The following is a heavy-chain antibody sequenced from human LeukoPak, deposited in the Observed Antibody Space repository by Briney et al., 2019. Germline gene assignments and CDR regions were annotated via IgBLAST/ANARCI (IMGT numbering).Heavy chain of an antibody. CDR2: ISSTGGTT. J-gene: IGHJ4*02. D-gene: IGHD3-22*01. Sequence: GGSLRLSCVASGLTFSNYGISWVRQAPGKGLEWVSAISSTGGTTYYADSVKGHFTISRDNSKNTVYLQMNSLSAEDTAVYYCARITYYYDSSGYLGPTPATYYFDYWGQGTLVTVSS. CDR1: GLTFSNYG. V-gene: IGHV3-23*01. CDR3: ARITYYYDSSGYLGPTPATYYFDY.